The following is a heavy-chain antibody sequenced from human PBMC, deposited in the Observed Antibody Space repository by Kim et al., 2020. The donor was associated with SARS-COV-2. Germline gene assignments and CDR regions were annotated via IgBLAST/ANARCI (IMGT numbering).Heavy chain of an antibody. V-gene: IGHV1-18*01. Sequence: ASVKVSCKASGYTFTSYGISWVRQAPGQGLEWMGWISAYNGNTNYAQKLQGRVTMTTDTSTSTAHMELRSLRSDDTAVYYCARGGVFDYDSSGYYYYWGQGTLVTVSS. CDR2: ISAYNGNT. D-gene: IGHD3-22*01. CDR1: GYTFTSYG. CDR3: ARGGVFDYDSSGYYYY. J-gene: IGHJ4*02.